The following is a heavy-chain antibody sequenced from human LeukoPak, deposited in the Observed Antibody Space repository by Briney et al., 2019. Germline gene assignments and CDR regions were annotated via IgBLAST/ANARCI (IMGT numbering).Heavy chain of an antibody. V-gene: IGHV1-46*01. CDR2: INHSGGST. D-gene: IGHD3-22*01. Sequence: GASVKVSCKASGYTFTSYYMHWVRQAPGQGLEWMGIINHSGGSTSYAQKFQGRVTMTRDTSTSTVYMELSSLRSEDTAVYYCARDSRYYYDSSGYYAEYYYYYYMDVWGKGTTVTISS. J-gene: IGHJ6*03. CDR1: GYTFTSYY. CDR3: ARDSRYYYDSSGYYAEYYYYYYMDV.